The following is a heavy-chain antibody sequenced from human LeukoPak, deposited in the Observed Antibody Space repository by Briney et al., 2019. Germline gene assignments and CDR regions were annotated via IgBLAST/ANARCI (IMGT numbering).Heavy chain of an antibody. J-gene: IGHJ4*02. V-gene: IGHV4-39*01. CDR1: GGSIIRRNYD. Sequence: PSETLSLTCSVSGGSIIRRNYDWGWIRQPRGKGREWIGSISQSGTVSSYYNPSLKSPVTISGVTSKNQFFLRLSSVTAADTAVYYCASTLRFLPYRRFDYWGQGTLFTVPS. D-gene: IGHD3-3*01. CDR2: ISQSGTVSS. CDR3: ASTLRFLPYRRFDY.